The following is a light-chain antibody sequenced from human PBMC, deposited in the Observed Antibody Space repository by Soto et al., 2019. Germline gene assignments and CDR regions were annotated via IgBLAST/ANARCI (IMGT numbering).Light chain of an antibody. V-gene: IGKV2-30*01. J-gene: IGKJ1*01. Sequence: DVVMTQSPLSLSVTLGQPASISCRSSQGLVYSDGNTFLNWFHQRPGQSPRRLIYQVYNRDSGVPGRCSGSGSGHYYTLTISRVEAEDVVIYYCVQGTPWPWTFGQGTKVEIK. CDR3: VQGTPWPWT. CDR2: QVY. CDR1: QGLVYSDGNTF.